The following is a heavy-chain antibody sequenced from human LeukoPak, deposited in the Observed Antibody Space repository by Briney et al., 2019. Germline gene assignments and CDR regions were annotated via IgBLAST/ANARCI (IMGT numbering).Heavy chain of an antibody. CDR1: GGTFSSYA. D-gene: IGHD2-2*02. CDR3: ARVGGYCSSTSCYTEDYYYYYYMDV. CDR2: IIPIFGTA. J-gene: IGHJ6*03. V-gene: IGHV1-69*05. Sequence: ASVKVSCKASGGTFSSYAISWVRQAPGQGLEWMGGIIPIFGTANYAQKFQGRVTITTDESTSTAYMELSSLRSEDTAVYYCARVGGYCSSTSCYTEDYYYYYYMDVWGKGTTVTVSS.